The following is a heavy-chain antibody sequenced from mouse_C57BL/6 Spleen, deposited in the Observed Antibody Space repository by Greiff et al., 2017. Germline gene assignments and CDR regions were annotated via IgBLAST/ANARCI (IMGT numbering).Heavy chain of an antibody. Sequence: VQLQQSGPELVKPGASVKISCKASGYSFTGYYMNWVKQSPEKSLEWIGEINPSTGGTTYNQKFKAKATLTVDKSSSTAYMQLKSLTSEDSAVYYCARWANGDEDGYWGQGTTLTVSS. V-gene: IGHV1-42*01. CDR2: INPSTGGT. CDR1: GYSFTGYY. D-gene: IGHD4-1*01. CDR3: ARWANGDEDGY. J-gene: IGHJ2*01.